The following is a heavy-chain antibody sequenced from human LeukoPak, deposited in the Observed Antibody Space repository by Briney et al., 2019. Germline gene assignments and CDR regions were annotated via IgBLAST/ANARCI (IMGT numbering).Heavy chain of an antibody. V-gene: IGHV3-23*01. Sequence: GGSLRLSCAASGFTFSSYAMSWVRQAPGKGLEWVSAISGSGGSTYYADSVKGRFTISRDNSKNTLYLQMNSLRAEDTAVYYCAKAFFGLRVVRGVNFDYWGQGTLVTVSS. J-gene: IGHJ4*02. CDR1: GFTFSSYA. CDR3: AKAFFGLRVVRGVNFDY. D-gene: IGHD3-10*01. CDR2: ISGSGGST.